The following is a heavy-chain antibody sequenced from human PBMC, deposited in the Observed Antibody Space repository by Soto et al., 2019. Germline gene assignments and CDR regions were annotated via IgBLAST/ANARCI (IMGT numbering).Heavy chain of an antibody. D-gene: IGHD3-16*01. CDR2: ISSSSSYI. CDR3: ARYPGGTEGFDY. J-gene: IGHJ4*02. V-gene: IGHV3-21*01. Sequence: EVQLMESGGGLAKPGGSLRLSCAASGFTFSSYSMNWLRQAPGKRLEWVSSISSSSSYIYYADSVKGRFTISSDNDKNSLYLQMKSLRAEDTAVYYCARYPGGTEGFDYWGQGTLVTVSS. CDR1: GFTFSSYS.